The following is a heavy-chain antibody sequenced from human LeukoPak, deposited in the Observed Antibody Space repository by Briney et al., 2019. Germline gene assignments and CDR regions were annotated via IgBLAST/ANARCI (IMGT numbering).Heavy chain of an antibody. D-gene: IGHD1-26*01. Sequence: ASVKVSCKASGYTFTGYYMHWVRQAPGQVLEWMGWINPNSGGTNYAQKFQGRVTMTRDTSISTAYMELSRLRSDDTAVYYCARGVGATGNWFDPWGQGTLVTVSS. V-gene: IGHV1-2*02. CDR3: ARGVGATGNWFDP. CDR2: INPNSGGT. CDR1: GYTFTGYY. J-gene: IGHJ5*02.